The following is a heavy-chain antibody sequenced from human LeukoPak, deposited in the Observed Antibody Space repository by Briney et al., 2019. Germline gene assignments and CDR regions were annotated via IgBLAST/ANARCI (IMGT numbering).Heavy chain of an antibody. Sequence: SETLSLTCAVYGGSFSGYYWSWIRQPPGKGLEWIGEINHSGSTNYNPSLKSRVTISVDTSKNQFSLKLSSVTAADTAVYYCAIIVVVPAAMTDYYYYGMDVWGQGTTVTVSS. CDR1: GGSFSGYY. CDR3: AIIVVVPAAMTDYYYYGMDV. D-gene: IGHD2-2*01. J-gene: IGHJ6*02. CDR2: INHSGST. V-gene: IGHV4-34*01.